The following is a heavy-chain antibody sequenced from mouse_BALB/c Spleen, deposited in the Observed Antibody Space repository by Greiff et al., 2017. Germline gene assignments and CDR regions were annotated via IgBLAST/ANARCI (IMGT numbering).Heavy chain of an antibody. D-gene: IGHD1-2*01. V-gene: IGHV1-20*02. CDR3: ARWATATRYFDV. J-gene: IGHJ1*01. CDR1: GYSFTGYS. CDR2: INPYNGDT. Sequence: VQLKQSGPELVKPGASVKISCKASGYSFTGYSMNWVMQSHGKSLEWIGRINPYNGDTFYNQKFKGKATLTVDKSSSTAHMELRSLASEDSAVYYCARWATATRYFDVWGAGTTVTVSS.